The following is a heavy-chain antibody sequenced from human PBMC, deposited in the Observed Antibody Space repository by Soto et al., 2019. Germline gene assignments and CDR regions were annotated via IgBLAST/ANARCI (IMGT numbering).Heavy chain of an antibody. V-gene: IGHV3-53*01. Sequence: EVQLVDSGGDLIQPGGSLRLSCGASGFTVSGNSLSWVRQAPGKGLEWVSYIYIDGSTCYADSVRGRFTLTRDNSKNTLCLQMNNLRGEVTAVYYCARDGGSGTAVACIQYSGMDVWGQGTTVTVSS. CDR2: IYIDGST. D-gene: IGHD6-19*01. CDR1: GFTVSGNS. J-gene: IGHJ6*02. CDR3: ARDGGSGTAVACIQYSGMDV.